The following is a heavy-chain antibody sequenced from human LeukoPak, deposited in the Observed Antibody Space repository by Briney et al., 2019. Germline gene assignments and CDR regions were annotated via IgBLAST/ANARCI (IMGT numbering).Heavy chain of an antibody. D-gene: IGHD2-2*01. CDR2: ISSSSSYI. CDR1: GFTCSSYS. J-gene: IGHJ4*02. Sequence: GGSLRLXCAASGFTCSSYSMNWVRQAPGKGLEWVSSISSSSSYIYYADSVKGRFTISRDNAKNSLYLQMNSLRAEDTAVYYCARDRCSSTSCYIDYWGQGTLVTVSS. CDR3: ARDRCSSTSCYIDY. V-gene: IGHV3-21*01.